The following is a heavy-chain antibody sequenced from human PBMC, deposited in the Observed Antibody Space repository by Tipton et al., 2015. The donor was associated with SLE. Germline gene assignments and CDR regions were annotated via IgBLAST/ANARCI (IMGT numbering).Heavy chain of an antibody. V-gene: IGHV4-59*11. CDR3: ASEPEGDY. Sequence: TLSLTCTVSGGSIDSHYWTWIRQSPGKGLEYLGYVYYSGSTNYIASLQGRLTISVDRSKNQFFLRLSSVTVADTAVYYCASEPEGDYWGQGTLVTVSS. J-gene: IGHJ4*02. CDR1: GGSIDSHY. CDR2: VYYSGST.